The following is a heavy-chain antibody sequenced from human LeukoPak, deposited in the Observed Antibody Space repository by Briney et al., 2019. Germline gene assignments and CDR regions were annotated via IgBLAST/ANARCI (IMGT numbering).Heavy chain of an antibody. D-gene: IGHD1-1*01. J-gene: IGHJ4*01. CDR1: GLTFTTYA. CDR3: ASGIRERGFDY. Sequence: GGSLRLSRAASGLTFTTYAMNWVRQAPGRGLEWVSSIEPSGFTIFYANSVKGRFTISRDNAKNSLYLQMNSLRPDDTALYFCASGIRERGFDYWGHGTLVTVSS. V-gene: IGHV3-21*01. CDR2: IEPSGFTI.